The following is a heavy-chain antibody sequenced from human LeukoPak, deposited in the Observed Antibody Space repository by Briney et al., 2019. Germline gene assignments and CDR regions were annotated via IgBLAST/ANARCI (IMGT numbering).Heavy chain of an antibody. D-gene: IGHD3-22*01. CDR2: IYHSGST. CDR1: GYSISSGYY. J-gene: IGHJ6*03. V-gene: IGHV4-38-2*01. CDR3: ARCRDSSGYYFSPGYYYYYYMDV. Sequence: SGTLSLTCAVSGYSISSGYYWGWIRQPPGKGLEWIGSIYHSGSTYYNPSLKSRVTISVDTSKNQSSLKLSSVTAADTAVYYCARCRDSSGYYFSPGYYYYYYMDVWGKGTTVTVSS.